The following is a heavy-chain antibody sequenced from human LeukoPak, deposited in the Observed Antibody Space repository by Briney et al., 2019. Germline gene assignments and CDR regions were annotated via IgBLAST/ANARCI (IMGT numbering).Heavy chain of an antibody. D-gene: IGHD5-12*01. CDR1: GGSFSGYY. V-gene: IGHV4-34*01. J-gene: IGHJ4*02. Sequence: SETLSLTCAVYGGSFSGYYWSWIRQPPGKGLEWIGEINHSGSTNYNPSLKSRVTISVDTSKNQFSLKLSSVTAADTAVYYCAIPVDRDGYNWYYFDYWGQGTLVTVSS. CDR3: AIPVDRDGYNWYYFDY. CDR2: INHSGST.